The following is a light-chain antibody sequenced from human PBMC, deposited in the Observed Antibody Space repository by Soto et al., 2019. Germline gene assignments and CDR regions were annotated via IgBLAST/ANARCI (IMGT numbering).Light chain of an antibody. CDR2: GAS. CDR1: QGLSSY. CDR3: QLFYSYPWT. Sequence: IQLTQSPSFLSASVGDRVTITCRASQGLSSYLAWYQQKPGKAPKLLIYGASTLQSGVPSRFSGSESGTEFTLTVSSLQPEDFATYYCQLFYSYPWTFGQGTKVDIK. J-gene: IGKJ1*01. V-gene: IGKV1-9*01.